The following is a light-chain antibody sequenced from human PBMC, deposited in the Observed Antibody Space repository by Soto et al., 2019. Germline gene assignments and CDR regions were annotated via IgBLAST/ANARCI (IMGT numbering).Light chain of an antibody. V-gene: IGKV1-39*01. CDR2: AAS. J-gene: IGKJ2*01. CDR3: QESYTTPVT. Sequence: DIQITQSPSSLSASVGDRVTITCRASQSISTYLNWYQQKPGQAPKLLIYAASSLQSGVPSRFSGSGSGTDFTLTITSLQREDFATYYCQESYTTPVTFGQGTNLEIK. CDR1: QSISTY.